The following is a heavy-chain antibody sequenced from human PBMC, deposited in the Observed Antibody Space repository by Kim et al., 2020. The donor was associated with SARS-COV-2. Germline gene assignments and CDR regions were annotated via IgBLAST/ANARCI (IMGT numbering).Heavy chain of an antibody. CDR2: INHSGST. J-gene: IGHJ6*02. CDR3: ASLIAVAGIVGYYYYGMDV. V-gene: IGHV4-34*01. CDR1: GGSFSGYY. D-gene: IGHD6-19*01. Sequence: SETLSLTCAVYGGSFSGYYWSWIRQPPGKGLEWIGEINHSGSTNYNPSLKSRVTISVDTSKNQFSLKLSSVTAADTAVYYCASLIAVAGIVGYYYYGMDVWGQGTTVTVSS.